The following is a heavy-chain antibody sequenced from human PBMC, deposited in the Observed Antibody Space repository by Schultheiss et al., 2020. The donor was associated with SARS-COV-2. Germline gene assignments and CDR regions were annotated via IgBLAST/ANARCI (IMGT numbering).Heavy chain of an antibody. CDR1: GFTFSDYY. Sequence: GGSLRLSCAASGFTFSDYYMSWIRQAPGKGLEWVSAISGSGGSTYYADSVKGRFTISRDNSKNTLYLQMNSLRAEDTAVYYCATSWTGDYWGQGTLVTVSS. V-gene: IGHV3-23*01. CDR3: ATSWTGDY. D-gene: IGHD1-14*01. J-gene: IGHJ4*02. CDR2: ISGSGGST.